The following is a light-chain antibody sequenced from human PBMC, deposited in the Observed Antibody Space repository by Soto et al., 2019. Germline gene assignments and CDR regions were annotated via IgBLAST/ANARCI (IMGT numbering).Light chain of an antibody. J-gene: IGKJ5*01. V-gene: IGKV1D-12*01. CDR3: QQGNTFPVT. CDR1: QDISRW. Sequence: DVQMTQSPSSVSASVGDRVNITCRASQDISRWLAWYQQKPGQDPKFLIYAASNLQSGDPSRFSGSGSGTDFALTISSLQPEDFATYYCQQGNTFPVTFGQGTRLEMK. CDR2: AAS.